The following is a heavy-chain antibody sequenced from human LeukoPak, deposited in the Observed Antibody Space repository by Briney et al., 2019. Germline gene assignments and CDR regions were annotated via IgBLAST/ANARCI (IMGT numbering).Heavy chain of an antibody. J-gene: IGHJ6*02. D-gene: IGHD4-17*01. V-gene: IGHV3-53*04. CDR3: ARDRSVTTWYAYYYGMDV. Sequence: GGSLRLSCAASGFTVSSNYMSWVRQAPGKGLEWVSVIYSGGSTYYADPVKGRFTISRHNSKNTLYLQMNSLRAEDTAVYYCARDRSVTTWYAYYYGMDVWGQGTTVTVSS. CDR1: GFTVSSNY. CDR2: IYSGGST.